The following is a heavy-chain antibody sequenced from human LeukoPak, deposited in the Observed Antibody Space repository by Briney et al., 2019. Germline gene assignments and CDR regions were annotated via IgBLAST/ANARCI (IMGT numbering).Heavy chain of an antibody. D-gene: IGHD6-19*01. CDR1: GFTFSSYA. V-gene: IGHV3-23*01. Sequence: GGPLRLSCAASGFTFSSYAMSWVRQAPGKGLEWVSAISGSGGGTYYADSVKGRFTISRDNSKNTLYLQMNSLRAEDTAVYYCAKGRTFIAVAAYDWGQGTLVTVSS. J-gene: IGHJ4*02. CDR2: ISGSGGGT. CDR3: AKGRTFIAVAAYD.